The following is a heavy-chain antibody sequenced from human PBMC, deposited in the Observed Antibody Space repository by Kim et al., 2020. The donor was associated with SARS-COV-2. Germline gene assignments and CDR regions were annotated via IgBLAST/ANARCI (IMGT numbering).Heavy chain of an antibody. J-gene: IGHJ4*02. CDR1: GYTFTSYC. Sequence: ASVKVSCKASGYTFTSYCLHRVRQAPGQSLEWMGWIDVANTNTHYSENFQGRVTISRDTSATTVYIELSSLRSEDTAVYYCARDGRSVDYYFDYWGQGTLVTVSS. CDR2: IDVANTNT. CDR3: ARDGRSVDYYFDY. V-gene: IGHV1-3*01.